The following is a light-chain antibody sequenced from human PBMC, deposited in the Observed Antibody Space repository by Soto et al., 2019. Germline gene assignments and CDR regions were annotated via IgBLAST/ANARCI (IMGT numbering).Light chain of an antibody. CDR2: DNN. CDR1: SSNIGNNY. Sequence: QSVLTQPPSVSAAPGQKVTISCSGSSSNIGNNYVSWYQQLPGTAPKLLIYDNNKRPSGIPDRFSGSKSGTSASLAITGLQAEDEADYYCQSYDRSLSGYVFXTGTKVTVL. J-gene: IGLJ1*01. V-gene: IGLV1-51*01. CDR3: QSYDRSLSGYV.